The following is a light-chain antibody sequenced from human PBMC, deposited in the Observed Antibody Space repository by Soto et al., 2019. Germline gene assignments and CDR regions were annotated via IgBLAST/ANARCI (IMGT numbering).Light chain of an antibody. V-gene: IGKV3-15*01. CDR1: QSIRNS. Sequence: EIVMTQSPATLSVSPGDRVTLYCRASQSIRNSLAWYQQKPGQAPRLLIYGASTRATGSPARFSGSGSGTEVTRTSSSLQSEDCAVYYCQQHINLPLPFGGGPKVDIQ. CDR3: QQHINLPLP. J-gene: IGKJ4*01. CDR2: GAS.